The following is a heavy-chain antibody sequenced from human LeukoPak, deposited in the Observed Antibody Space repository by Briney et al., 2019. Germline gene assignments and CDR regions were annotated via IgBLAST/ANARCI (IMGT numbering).Heavy chain of an antibody. CDR1: GFTFSSYS. J-gene: IGHJ4*02. V-gene: IGHV3-48*01. CDR3: ARDSEDDFWSGYLFDY. D-gene: IGHD3-3*01. CDR2: ISSSSSTI. Sequence: GGSLRLSCAAPGFTFSSYSMDWVRQAPGKGLEWVSYISSSSSTIYYADSVKGRFTISRDHAKNSLYLQMNSLRAEDTAVYYCARDSEDDFWSGYLFDYWGQGTLVTVSS.